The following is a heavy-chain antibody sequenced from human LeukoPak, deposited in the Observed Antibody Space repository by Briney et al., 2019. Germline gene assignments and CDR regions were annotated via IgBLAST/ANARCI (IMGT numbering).Heavy chain of an antibody. Sequence: PSQTLSLTCTVSGGSISSGSYYWSWIRQPAGKGLEWIGRIYTSGSTNYNPSLKSRVTISVDTSKNQFSLKLSSVTAADTAVYYCARDWDSYDSSGYYDYWGQGTLVTVSS. CDR3: ARDWDSYDSSGYYDY. V-gene: IGHV4-61*02. J-gene: IGHJ4*02. D-gene: IGHD3-22*01. CDR2: IYTSGST. CDR1: GGSISSGSYY.